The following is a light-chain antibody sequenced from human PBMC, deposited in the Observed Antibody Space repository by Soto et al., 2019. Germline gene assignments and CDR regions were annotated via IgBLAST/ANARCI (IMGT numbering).Light chain of an antibody. J-gene: IGKJ1*01. Sequence: EIVLTQSPATLSLSPGERATLFCRASQSVSSYLAWYQQKPGQAPRLLIYDASNRATGIPARFSGSGSGTDFSLTISSLDPEDFAVYYCQQRSDWPRTFGQGTKVDIK. CDR1: QSVSSY. CDR3: QQRSDWPRT. V-gene: IGKV3-11*01. CDR2: DAS.